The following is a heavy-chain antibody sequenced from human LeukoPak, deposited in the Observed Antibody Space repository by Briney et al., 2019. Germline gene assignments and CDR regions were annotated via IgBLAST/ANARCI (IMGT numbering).Heavy chain of an antibody. V-gene: IGHV3-23*01. CDR1: GFTFSSYA. CDR3: ARVRGSGTYYYYYGMDV. J-gene: IGHJ6*02. CDR2: ISGSGGST. Sequence: PGGSLRLSCAASGFTFSSYAMSWVRQAPGKGLEWVSAISGSGGSTYYADSVKGRFTISRDNSKNTLYLQMNSLRAEDTALYHCARVRGSGTYYYYYGMDVWGQGTTVTVSS. D-gene: IGHD1-26*01.